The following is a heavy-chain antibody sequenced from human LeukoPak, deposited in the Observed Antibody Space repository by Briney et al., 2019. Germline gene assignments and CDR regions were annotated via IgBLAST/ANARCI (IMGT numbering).Heavy chain of an antibody. CDR1: GGSISSYY. CDR3: ARRGGMITFGGVIVPYYFDY. V-gene: IGHV4-39*01. Sequence: SETLSLTCTVSGGSISSYYWGWIRQPPGKGLEWIGSIYYSGSTYYNPSLKSRVTISVDTSKNQFSLKLSSVTAADTAVYYCARRGGMITFGGVIVPYYFDYWGQGTLSPSPQ. J-gene: IGHJ4*02. D-gene: IGHD3-16*02. CDR2: IYYSGST.